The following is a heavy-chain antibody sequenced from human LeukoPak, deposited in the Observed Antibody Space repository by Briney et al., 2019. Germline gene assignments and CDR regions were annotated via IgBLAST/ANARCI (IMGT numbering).Heavy chain of an antibody. D-gene: IGHD6-13*01. J-gene: IGHJ4*02. CDR2: ISGSGGST. CDR1: GFTFSSYG. Sequence: GGSLRLSCAASGFTFSSYGMSWVRQAPGKGLEWVSAISGSGGSTYYSDSVKGRFTISRDNSKNTLYLQMNSLRAEDTAVYYCAKIDDGSWYRYFDYWGQGTLVTVSS. V-gene: IGHV3-23*01. CDR3: AKIDDGSWYRYFDY.